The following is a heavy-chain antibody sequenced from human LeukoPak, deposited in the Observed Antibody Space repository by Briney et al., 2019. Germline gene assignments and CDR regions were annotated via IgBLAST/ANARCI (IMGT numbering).Heavy chain of an antibody. CDR3: ARDFDY. Sequence: GGSLRLSCAASGFTFSTYAMSWVRQAPGKGLEWVSVIRGSGSTIYYADSVKGRFTISRDNAKNSLYLQMNSLRAEDTAVYYCARDFDYWGQGTLVTVSS. CDR2: IRGSGSTI. V-gene: IGHV3-48*03. CDR1: GFTFSTYA. J-gene: IGHJ4*02.